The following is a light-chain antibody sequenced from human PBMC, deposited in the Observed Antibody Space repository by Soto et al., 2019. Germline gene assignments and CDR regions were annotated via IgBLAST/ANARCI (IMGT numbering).Light chain of an antibody. CDR3: QQRSNLPHT. J-gene: IGKJ4*01. CDR2: DVS. CDR1: QSVSSN. Sequence: EIVLSHSPATLSLSPGERATLSCRASQSVSSNLAWYQQKPGQAPRLLIYDVSNRATDIPDRFSGSGSGTDFTLTICRLEPEDFAVYYCQQRSNLPHTFGGGAIVDVK. V-gene: IGKV3-11*01.